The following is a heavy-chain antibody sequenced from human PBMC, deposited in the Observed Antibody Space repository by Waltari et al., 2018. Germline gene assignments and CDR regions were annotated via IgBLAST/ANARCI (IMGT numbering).Heavy chain of an antibody. J-gene: IGHJ4*02. Sequence: QVQLVESGGGVVQPGGSLRLSCAASGFTFSSYGMHWVLQAPGKGLEWVAFIRYDGSNKYYADSVKGRFTISRDNSKNTLYLQMNSLRAEDTAVYYCAKERGGRGIAAGSLFDYWGQGTLVTVSS. CDR1: GFTFSSYG. CDR3: AKERGGRGIAAGSLFDY. V-gene: IGHV3-30*02. CDR2: IRYDGSNK. D-gene: IGHD6-13*01.